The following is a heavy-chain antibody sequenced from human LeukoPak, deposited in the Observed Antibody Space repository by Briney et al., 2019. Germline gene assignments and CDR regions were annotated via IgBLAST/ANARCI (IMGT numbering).Heavy chain of an antibody. Sequence: GGSLRLSCVTSGFSFNRYGMHWVRQAPGKGLEWVAVISYDGSNKYYADSVKGRFTISRDNSKDTLYLQMNSLRAEDTAVYYCAKDGSRDGYNPRATGPFDYWGQGTLVTVSS. V-gene: IGHV3-30*18. CDR1: GFSFNRYG. CDR3: AKDGSRDGYNPRATGPFDY. D-gene: IGHD5-24*01. CDR2: ISYDGSNK. J-gene: IGHJ4*02.